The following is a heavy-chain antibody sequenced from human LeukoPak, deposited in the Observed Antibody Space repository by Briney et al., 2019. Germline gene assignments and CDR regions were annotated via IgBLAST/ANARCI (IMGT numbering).Heavy chain of an antibody. J-gene: IGHJ6*02. CDR2: INPSGGST. V-gene: IGHV1-46*01. D-gene: IGHD6-19*01. Sequence: ASVKVSCKASGYTFTSYYMHWVRQAPGQGLEWMGIINPSGGSTSYAQKFQGRVTMTRDTSTSTVYMELSSLRSEDTAVYYCARDIGSGSGGPYYGMDVWGQGTTVTVSS. CDR3: ARDIGSGSGGPYYGMDV. CDR1: GYTFTSYY.